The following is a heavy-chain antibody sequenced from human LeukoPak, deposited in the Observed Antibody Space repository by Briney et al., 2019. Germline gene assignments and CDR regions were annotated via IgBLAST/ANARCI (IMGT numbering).Heavy chain of an antibody. CDR3: ARDGGQWLVRGDAFDI. V-gene: IGHV1-18*01. J-gene: IGHJ3*02. CDR1: GYTFTSYG. D-gene: IGHD6-19*01. Sequence: ASVKVSCKASGYTFTSYGISWVRQAPGQGLEWMGCISAYNGNTNYAQKLQGRVTMTTDTSTSTAYMELRSLRSDDTAVYYCARDGGQWLVRGDAFDIWGQGTMVTVSS. CDR2: ISAYNGNT.